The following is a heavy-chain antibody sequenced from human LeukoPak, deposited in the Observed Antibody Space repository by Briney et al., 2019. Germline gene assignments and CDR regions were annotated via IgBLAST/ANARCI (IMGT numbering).Heavy chain of an antibody. CDR1: GFTFSSYA. J-gene: IGHJ4*02. V-gene: IGHV3-30*04. CDR2: ISYDGSNR. Sequence: GGSLRLSCAASGFTFSSYAMHWVRQAPGKGLEWVAAISYDGSNRYYADSVKGRFTISRDNSKNTLYLQMNSLRAEDTAVYYCAKDLWKPEAGMLLAMDYWGQGTLVTVSS. CDR3: AKDLWKPEAGMLLAMDY. D-gene: IGHD2-8*01.